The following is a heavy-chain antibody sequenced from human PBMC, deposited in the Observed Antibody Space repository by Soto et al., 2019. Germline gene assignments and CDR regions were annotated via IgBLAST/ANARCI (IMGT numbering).Heavy chain of an antibody. D-gene: IGHD2-15*01. V-gene: IGHV1-69*01. CDR1: GGTFSNYG. CDR2: VIPMFGTA. J-gene: IGHJ6*02. Sequence: QVQPVQSGAEVRKPGSSVKVSCKASGGTFSNYGLSWVRQAPGQGLEWMGGVIPMFGTANYAQKFQGRVTITADESTRTAYMDLSSLTSGDTAVYYCARDRTDTLEDRYYGMDVWGQGTTVIVSS. CDR3: ARDRTDTLEDRYYGMDV.